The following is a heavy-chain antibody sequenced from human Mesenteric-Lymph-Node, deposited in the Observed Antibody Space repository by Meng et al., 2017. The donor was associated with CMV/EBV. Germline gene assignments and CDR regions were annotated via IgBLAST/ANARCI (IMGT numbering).Heavy chain of an antibody. CDR2: INPKTGGR. D-gene: IGHD3-9*01. CDR3: ARDRDTDWYSPFDY. CDR1: GYTFIDYY. J-gene: IGHJ4*02. V-gene: IGHV1-2*06. Sequence: QVQLVQSGAEVKKPGASVRVSCKASGYTFIDYYINWVLQAPGQGLEWMGRINPKTGGRSYAQNFQGRVTMTRDTSINTAYMEVNRLNSDDTAMYYCARDRDTDWYSPFDYWGPGTLVTVSS.